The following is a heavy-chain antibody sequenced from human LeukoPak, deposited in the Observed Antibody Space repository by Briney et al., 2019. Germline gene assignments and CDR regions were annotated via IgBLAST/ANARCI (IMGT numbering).Heavy chain of an antibody. Sequence: SETLSLTCAVYGGSFSGYYWSWIRQPPGKGLEWIGEINHSGSTNYNPSLMSRVTISVDTSKNQFSLKLSSVTAADTAVYYCARGGFWSGYYPFDYWGQGTLVTVSS. D-gene: IGHD3-3*01. J-gene: IGHJ4*02. CDR2: INHSGST. V-gene: IGHV4-34*01. CDR3: ARGGFWSGYYPFDY. CDR1: GGSFSGYY.